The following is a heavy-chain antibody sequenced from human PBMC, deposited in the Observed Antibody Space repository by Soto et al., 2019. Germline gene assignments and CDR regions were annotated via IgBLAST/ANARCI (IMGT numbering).Heavy chain of an antibody. V-gene: IGHV1-69*02. CDR3: AIDYYDTDAY. D-gene: IGHD3-22*01. Sequence: QVQLVQSGADVKKPGSSVKVSCKASGGTFTSYTISWVRQAPGQGREWVGRILPILGVTNYAHKFQGRVTLTADKSTSTAYMELSSLRSEDTAMDYCAIDYYDTDAYWGQGTMVTVS. CDR1: GGTFTSYT. J-gene: IGHJ3*01. CDR2: ILPILGVT.